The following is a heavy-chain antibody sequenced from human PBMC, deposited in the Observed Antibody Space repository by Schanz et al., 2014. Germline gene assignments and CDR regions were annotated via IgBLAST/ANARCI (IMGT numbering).Heavy chain of an antibody. CDR1: GFNFSNYD. CDR2: INWNGGST. V-gene: IGHV3-NL1*01. Sequence: QVQLVESGGGVVQPGRSLRLSCAASGFNFSNYDIHWVRQAPGKGLEWVSGINWNGGSTGYADSVKGRFSISRDNSQNTLYLQMDSLRPEDTAVYFCAKDTGYCHGGACYCFEYWGLGILVTVSS. J-gene: IGHJ4*02. CDR3: AKDTGYCHGGACYCFEY. D-gene: IGHD2-8*02.